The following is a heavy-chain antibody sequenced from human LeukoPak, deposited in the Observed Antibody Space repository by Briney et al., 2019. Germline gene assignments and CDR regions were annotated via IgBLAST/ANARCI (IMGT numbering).Heavy chain of an antibody. J-gene: IGHJ5*02. V-gene: IGHV3-20*04. Sequence: AGGSLRLSCAASGFIFDDYGMSWVRQAPGKGLEWVSGINWNGGSTGYADSVKGRFTISRDNAKNSLYLQMNSLRAEDTALYYCARDLVVVPAAIPNWFDPWGQGTLVTVSS. CDR2: INWNGGST. D-gene: IGHD2-2*01. CDR1: GFIFDDYG. CDR3: ARDLVVVPAAIPNWFDP.